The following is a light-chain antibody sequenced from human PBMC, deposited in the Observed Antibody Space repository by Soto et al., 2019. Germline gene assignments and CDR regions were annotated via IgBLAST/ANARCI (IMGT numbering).Light chain of an antibody. J-gene: IGKJ4*01. CDR2: AAS. CDR3: QNGYSTPLT. V-gene: IGKV1-39*01. CDR1: QSISTY. Sequence: DIQMTQSPSSLSASVGDRVTITCRASQSISTYLHWYQQKPGKAPNLLIYAASTLQSGVPSRFSGSGSGTDFTLTISSLQPEYLATYFCQNGYSTPLTFGGGTKVDIK.